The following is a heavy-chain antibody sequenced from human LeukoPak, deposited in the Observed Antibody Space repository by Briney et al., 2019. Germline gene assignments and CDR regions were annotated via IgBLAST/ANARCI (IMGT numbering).Heavy chain of an antibody. D-gene: IGHD1-7*01. J-gene: IGHJ5*02. V-gene: IGHV6-1*01. CDR3: ARARTLNWNYEGDNWFDP. CDR2: TYYRSKWYN. Sequence: SQTLSLTCAISGDSVSSNSAAWNWIRQSPSRGLEWLGRTYYRSKWYNDYAVSVKSRITINPDTSKNQFSLQLNSVTPEDTAVYYCARARTLNWNYEGDNWFDPWGQGTLVTVSS. CDR1: GDSVSSNSAA.